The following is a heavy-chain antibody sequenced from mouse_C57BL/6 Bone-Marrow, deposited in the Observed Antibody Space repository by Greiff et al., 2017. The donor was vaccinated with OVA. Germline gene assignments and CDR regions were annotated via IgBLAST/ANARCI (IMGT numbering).Heavy chain of an antibody. Sequence: VKLVESGAELMKPGASVKLSCKATGYTFTGYWIEWVKQRPGHGLEWIGEILPGSGSTNYNEKFKGKATFTADTSSNTAYMQLSSLTTEDSAIYYCAREGYYGSSRYWYFDVWGTGTTGTVSS. J-gene: IGHJ1*03. CDR2: ILPGSGST. CDR3: AREGYYGSSRYWYFDV. CDR1: GYTFTGYW. V-gene: IGHV1-9*01. D-gene: IGHD1-1*01.